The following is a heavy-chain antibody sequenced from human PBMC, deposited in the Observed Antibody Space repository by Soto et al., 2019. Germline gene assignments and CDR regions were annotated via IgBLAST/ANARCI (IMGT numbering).Heavy chain of an antibody. CDR3: ARGAWDYVSAHYYMDV. CDR2: ISSSSSTI. D-gene: IGHD3-16*01. CDR1: GFTFSSYS. Sequence: AGSLRLSCAASGFTFSSYSMNWVRQAPGKGLEWVSYISSSSSTIYYADSVKGRFTIPRDNAKNSLYLQMNSLRDEDTAVYYCARGAWDYVSAHYYMDVWGKGTTVTVSS. V-gene: IGHV3-48*02. J-gene: IGHJ6*03.